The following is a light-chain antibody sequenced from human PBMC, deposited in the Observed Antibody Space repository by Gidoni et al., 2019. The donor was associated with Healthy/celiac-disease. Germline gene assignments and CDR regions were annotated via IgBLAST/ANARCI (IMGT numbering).Light chain of an antibody. J-gene: IGLJ3*02. CDR2: SSN. V-gene: IGLV1-44*01. CDR3: AAWDDSLNGWV. CDR1: SSNIGSNT. Sequence: QSVLPQPPSASGTPGQRVTISCSGSSSNIGSNTVNWYQQLPGTAPKLLIYSSNQRPSGVPDRFSGSKTGTSASLAISGLQSEDEADYYCAAWDDSLNGWVFGGGTKLNVL.